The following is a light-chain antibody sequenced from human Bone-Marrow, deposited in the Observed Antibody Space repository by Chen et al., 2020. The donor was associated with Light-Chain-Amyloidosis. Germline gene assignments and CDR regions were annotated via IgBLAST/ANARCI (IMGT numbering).Light chain of an antibody. CDR3: QQYNDWPRS. CDR1: QSVNST. J-gene: IGKJ2*04. V-gene: IGKV3-15*01. Sequence: TVMTQSPALLSVSPGESVTLSCRASQSVNSTLAWYQQRPGQAPRLLIYGASTRATGIPARFSGSGSGTQFTLTISSLQSEDFAVYYCQQYNDWPRSFGQGTKLEIK. CDR2: GAS.